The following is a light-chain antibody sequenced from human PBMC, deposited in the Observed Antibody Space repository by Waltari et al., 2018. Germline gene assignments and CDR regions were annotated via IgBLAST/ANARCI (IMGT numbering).Light chain of an antibody. CDR3: QQNDSSPLT. CDR1: QSLNSNY. V-gene: IGKV3-20*01. CDR2: GTS. J-gene: IGKJ4*01. Sequence: EIVLTQSPGTLSLSPGARGTLSCRASQSLNSNYLAWYQQKPGRAPRLLIYGTSTRATGTPDRFIGSGSGTDFTLTISRLEPEDFAVYFCQQNDSSPLTFGGGSRVEIK.